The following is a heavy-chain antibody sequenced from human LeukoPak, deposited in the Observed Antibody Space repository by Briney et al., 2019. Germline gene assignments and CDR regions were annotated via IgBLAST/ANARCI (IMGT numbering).Heavy chain of an antibody. V-gene: IGHV3-30*18. CDR3: AKDARNYYGSGSYYTLDY. D-gene: IGHD3-10*01. CDR2: ISYDGSNK. CDR1: GFTLSSYG. J-gene: IGHJ4*02. Sequence: GRSLRLSCAASGFTLSSYGMHWVRQAPGKGLEWVAVISYDGSNKYYADSVKGRFTISRDNSKNTLYLQMNSLRAEDTAVYYCAKDARNYYGSGSYYTLDYWGQGTLVTVSS.